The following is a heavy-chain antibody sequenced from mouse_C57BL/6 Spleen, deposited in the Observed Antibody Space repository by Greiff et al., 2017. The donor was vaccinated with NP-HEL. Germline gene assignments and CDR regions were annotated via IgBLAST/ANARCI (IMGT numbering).Heavy chain of an antibody. Sequence: QVQLQQSGAELVKPGASVKLSCKASGYTFTEYTIHWVKQRSGQGLEWIGWFYPGSGSIKYNEKFKDKATLTADKSSSTVYMELSRLTSEDSAVYFCARHEGGNWQPRTGAWFAYWGQGTLVTVSA. V-gene: IGHV1-62-2*01. CDR1: GYTFTEYT. CDR2: FYPGSGSI. D-gene: IGHD6-1*01. CDR3: ARHEGGNWQPRTGAWFAY. J-gene: IGHJ3*01.